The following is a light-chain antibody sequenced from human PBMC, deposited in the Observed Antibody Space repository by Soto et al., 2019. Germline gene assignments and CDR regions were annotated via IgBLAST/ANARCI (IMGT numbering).Light chain of an antibody. Sequence: DVEVTQSPYSLSASVGDRVTITCRASQSISSYLNWYQQKPGKAPNLLIYAASSLQSWVPSRFSGSASGTVFTLTISSLQPEDFATYYCQQSYSTPVTFVQGTSVDIK. V-gene: IGKV1-39*01. CDR2: AAS. J-gene: IGKJ1*01. CDR3: QQSYSTPVT. CDR1: QSISSY.